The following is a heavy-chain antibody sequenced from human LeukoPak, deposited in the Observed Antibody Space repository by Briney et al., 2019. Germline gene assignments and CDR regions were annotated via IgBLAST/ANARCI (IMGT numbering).Heavy chain of an antibody. Sequence: PSETLSLTCTVSGGSISSRSYYWGWIRQPPGKGLEWFGGILYSGSPYYNPSLKSRVTISVDTSKKQFFLKLSYVTAADTAVYYCARHVGFITMVRGVINNNWFDPWGQGTLVTVSS. V-gene: IGHV4-39*01. D-gene: IGHD3-10*01. J-gene: IGHJ5*02. CDR2: ILYSGSP. CDR1: GGSISSRSYY. CDR3: ARHVGFITMVRGVINNNWFDP.